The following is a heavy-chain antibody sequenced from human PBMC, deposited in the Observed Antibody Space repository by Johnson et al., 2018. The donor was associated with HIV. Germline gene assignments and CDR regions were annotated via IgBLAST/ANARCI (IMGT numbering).Heavy chain of an antibody. CDR2: VNSDGSSL. Sequence: VQLVESGGGLVKPGGSLRLPCAASGFTFNNAWMSWVRQAPGKGLVWVSRVNSDGSSLSYADSVKGRFTVSRDNSKNTLYLQMKSLRAEDTAVYYCAKGRSGTTASIDAFDIWGQGTMVTVSS. D-gene: IGHD1-7*01. V-gene: IGHV3-74*02. J-gene: IGHJ3*02. CDR3: AKGRSGTTASIDAFDI. CDR1: GFTFNNAW.